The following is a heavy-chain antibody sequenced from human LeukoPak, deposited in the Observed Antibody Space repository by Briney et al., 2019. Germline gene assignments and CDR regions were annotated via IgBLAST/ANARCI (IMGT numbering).Heavy chain of an antibody. CDR3: ARDLLVGGSGYHY. J-gene: IGHJ4*02. CDR2: IKQDGSEK. D-gene: IGHD3-22*01. Sequence: GGTLRLSCAASGFTFSSYWMSWVRQAPGKGLEWVANIKQDGSEKYYVDSVKGRFTISRDNAKNSLYLQMNSLRAEDTAVYYCARDLLVGGSGYHYWGQGTLVTVSS. V-gene: IGHV3-7*01. CDR1: GFTFSSYW.